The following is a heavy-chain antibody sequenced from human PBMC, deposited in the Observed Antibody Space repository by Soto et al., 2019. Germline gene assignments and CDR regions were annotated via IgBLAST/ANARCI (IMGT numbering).Heavy chain of an antibody. Sequence: GASVTVSCRVSRYTLTELAMQWVRQPPGQGLEWMGGIIPIFGTANYAQKFQGRVTITADESTSTAYMEVSSLRSEDTAVYYCARDCIAAGLLDFDPWGQGTVVTSPQ. CDR3: ARDCIAAGLLDFDP. V-gene: IGHV1-69*13. D-gene: IGHD6-6*01. CDR2: IIPIFGTA. J-gene: IGHJ5*02. CDR1: RYTLTELA.